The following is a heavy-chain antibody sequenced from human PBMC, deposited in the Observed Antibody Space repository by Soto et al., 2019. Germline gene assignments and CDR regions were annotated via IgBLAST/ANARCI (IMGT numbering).Heavy chain of an antibody. J-gene: IGHJ6*02. CDR3: TTDERWGYGMDV. Sequence: EVQLVESGGGLVKPGGSRRLACAASGFTFSNAWMSWVRQAPGKGLEWGGRIKSKTDGGTTDYAAPVKGRFTISRDDSKNTLYLQMSSLKTEETAVYYCTTDERWGYGMDVWGQGTTVTGS. D-gene: IGHD3-16*01. V-gene: IGHV3-15*01. CDR2: IKSKTDGGTT. CDR1: GFTFSNAW.